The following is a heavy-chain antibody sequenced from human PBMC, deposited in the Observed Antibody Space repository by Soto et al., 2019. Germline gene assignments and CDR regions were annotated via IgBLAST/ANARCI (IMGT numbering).Heavy chain of an antibody. D-gene: IGHD2-2*01. J-gene: IGHJ4*02. Sequence: SETLSLTCTVSGGSISSSSYYWGWIRQPPGKRLEWIGSIYYSGSTYYNPSLKSRVTISVDTSKNQFSLKLSSVTAADTAVYYCARRGGKRVVPAAIDYWGQGTLGTAPQ. V-gene: IGHV4-39*01. CDR1: GGSISSSSYY. CDR3: ARRGGKRVVPAAIDY. CDR2: IYYSGST.